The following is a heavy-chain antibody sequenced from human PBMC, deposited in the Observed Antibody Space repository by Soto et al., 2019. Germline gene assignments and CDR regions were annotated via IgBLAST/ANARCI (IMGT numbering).Heavy chain of an antibody. J-gene: IGHJ4*02. CDR3: VRDRFGSWTFDY. Sequence: QVQLVQSGAEVKEPGASVKVSCKASGYNFASNHMHWVRQIPGQGLEWMGIIHPTDGSTGYAQRFRGRITLTRDAPTNTDYMELRGLTSEDTAVYYCVRDRFGSWTFDYWGQGTLLTVSS. D-gene: IGHD6-13*01. CDR2: IHPTDGST. CDR1: GYNFASNH. V-gene: IGHV1-46*01.